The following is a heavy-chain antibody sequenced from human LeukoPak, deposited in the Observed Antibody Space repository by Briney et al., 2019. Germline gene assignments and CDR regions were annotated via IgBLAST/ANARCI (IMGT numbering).Heavy chain of an antibody. CDR3: ARESQYYDFWSGSSPRGWFDP. CDR2: IYYSGST. D-gene: IGHD3-3*01. CDR1: GDSISSYY. V-gene: IGHV4-59*01. J-gene: IGHJ5*02. Sequence: SETLSLTCTVSGDSISSYYWSWIRQPPGKGLEWIGYIYYSGSTNYNPSLKSRVTISVDTSKNQFSLKLSSVTAADTAVYYCARESQYYDFWSGSSPRGWFDPWGQGTLVTVSS.